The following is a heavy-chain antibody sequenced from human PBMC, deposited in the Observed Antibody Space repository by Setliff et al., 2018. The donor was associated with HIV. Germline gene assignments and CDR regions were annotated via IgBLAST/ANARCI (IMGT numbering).Heavy chain of an antibody. D-gene: IGHD1-7*01. J-gene: IGHJ5*01. Sequence: PSETLSLTCAVYGGSFTSYYWTWIRQAPGKDLEWIGEINHNGGTNYNPSLKSRVTISVDGSKNQFFLRLNSVTAADTAVYYCARVRLELRQYWFDSWGQGSPVTVSS. CDR2: INHNGGT. V-gene: IGHV4-34*01. CDR1: GGSFTSYY. CDR3: ARVRLELRQYWFDS.